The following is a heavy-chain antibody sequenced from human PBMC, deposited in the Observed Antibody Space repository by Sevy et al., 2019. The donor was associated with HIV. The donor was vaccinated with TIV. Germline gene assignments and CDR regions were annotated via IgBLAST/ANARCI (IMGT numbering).Heavy chain of an antibody. CDR2: IWYDGSNK. Sequence: GGSLRLSCAASGFTFSSYGMHWVRQAPGKGLEWVAVIWYDGSNKYYADYVKGRFTISRDNSKNTLYLQMNSLRAEDTAVYYCARGVRADFWSGYYGPYYYYMDVWGKGTTVTVSS. J-gene: IGHJ6*03. CDR3: ARGVRADFWSGYYGPYYYYMDV. CDR1: GFTFSSYG. D-gene: IGHD3-3*01. V-gene: IGHV3-33*01.